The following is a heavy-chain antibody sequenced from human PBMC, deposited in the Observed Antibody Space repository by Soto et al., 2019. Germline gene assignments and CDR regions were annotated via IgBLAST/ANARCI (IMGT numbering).Heavy chain of an antibody. Sequence: PGGSLRLSCAASGFTFSSFALSWVRQAPGKGLEWVSAISGSGDGTDYADSVKGRFTISRDNSKNTLYLQMNSLRAEDTAVYYCAGPGYSSQDYCGQGTLVTASS. CDR1: GFTFSSFA. CDR2: ISGSGDGT. D-gene: IGHD5-18*01. CDR3: AGPGYSSQDY. V-gene: IGHV3-23*01. J-gene: IGHJ4*02.